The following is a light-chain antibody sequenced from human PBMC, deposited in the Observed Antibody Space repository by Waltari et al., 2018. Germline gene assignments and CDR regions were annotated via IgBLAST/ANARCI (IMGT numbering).Light chain of an antibody. CDR2: KDT. CDR1: ALANQY. Sequence: SYDLTQPPSVSVSPGQTARITCPGDALANQYAHWYQQKAGQAPVVVIYKDTQRPSGIAGRFSGYSSGTTVTLTIRGVQAEDEADYYWQSVDSSASYVSFGGGTKLTVL. V-gene: IGLV3-25*03. J-gene: IGLJ2*01. CDR3: QSVDSSASYVS.